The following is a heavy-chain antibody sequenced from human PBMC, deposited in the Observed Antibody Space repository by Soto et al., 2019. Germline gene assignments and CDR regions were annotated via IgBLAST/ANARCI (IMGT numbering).Heavy chain of an antibody. CDR1: GDSVSSNSAA. Sequence: SQTLSLTCAISGDSVSSNSAAWNWIRQSPSRGLEWLGRTCYRSKWYNDYAVSVKSRITINPDTSKNQFSLQLNSVAPEDTAVYYCARVGIDSSSREYGMGVRDQASTVSVAS. CDR2: TCYRSKWYN. CDR3: ARVGIDSSSREYGMGV. D-gene: IGHD6-13*01. J-gene: IGHJ6*02. V-gene: IGHV6-1*01.